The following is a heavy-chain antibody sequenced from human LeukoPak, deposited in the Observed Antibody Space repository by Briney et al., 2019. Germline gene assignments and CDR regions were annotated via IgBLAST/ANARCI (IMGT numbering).Heavy chain of an antibody. CDR3: ARQTSYGDQPFDY. CDR1: GFTFSSYT. J-gene: IGHJ4*02. D-gene: IGHD4-17*01. CDR2: IYYSGST. V-gene: IGHV4-59*08. Sequence: GSLRLSCAGSGFTFSSYTMNWVRQTPGKGLEWIGYIYYSGSTNYNPSLKSRVTISVDTSKNQFSLKLSSVTAADTAVYYCARQTSYGDQPFDYWGQGTLVTVSS.